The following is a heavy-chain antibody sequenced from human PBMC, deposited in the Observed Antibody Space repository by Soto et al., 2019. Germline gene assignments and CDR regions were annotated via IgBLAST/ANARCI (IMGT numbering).Heavy chain of an antibody. D-gene: IGHD6-13*01. V-gene: IGHV4-39*07. CDR3: ARNGGNTWYYFDS. J-gene: IGHJ4*02. CDR2: ISHSGTT. Sequence: SETLSLTCTVSGGSISSGGYYGAWIRQSPEKGLEWIGEISHSGTTKYNPSLKSRVTISVDTSKNQFSLKLSSVTAADTGMYYCARNGGNTWYYFDSWGQGTVVTVSS. CDR1: GGSISSGGYY.